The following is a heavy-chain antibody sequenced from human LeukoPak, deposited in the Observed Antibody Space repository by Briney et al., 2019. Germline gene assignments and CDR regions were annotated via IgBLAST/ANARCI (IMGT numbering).Heavy chain of an antibody. CDR3: AKDGGEYYDILTGYYPRLYYMDV. D-gene: IGHD3-9*01. CDR1: GASISRYY. V-gene: IGHV4-59*01. CDR2: LYYSGST. Sequence: SETLSLTCTVSGASISRYYWSWIRQPPGKGLEWIGYLYYSGSTNYNHSLKSRVTISVDTSKNQFSLKLSSVTAADTAVYYCAKDGGEYYDILTGYYPRLYYMDVWGKGTTVTISS. J-gene: IGHJ6*03.